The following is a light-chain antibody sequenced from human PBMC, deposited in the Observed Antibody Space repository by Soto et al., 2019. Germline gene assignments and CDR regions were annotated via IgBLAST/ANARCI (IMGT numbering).Light chain of an antibody. CDR3: MQGLQPMYT. V-gene: IGKV2-28*01. CDR2: LGS. J-gene: IGKJ2*01. CDR1: QSLLHSNGYNY. Sequence: DIVMTQSPLSLPVTPGEPASISCRSSQSLLHSNGYNYLDWYLQKPGQSPQLLIYLGSNRASGVPDRFSGSGSGTEFTLKISRVEAEDVGVYYCMQGLQPMYTFGQGTKLEIK.